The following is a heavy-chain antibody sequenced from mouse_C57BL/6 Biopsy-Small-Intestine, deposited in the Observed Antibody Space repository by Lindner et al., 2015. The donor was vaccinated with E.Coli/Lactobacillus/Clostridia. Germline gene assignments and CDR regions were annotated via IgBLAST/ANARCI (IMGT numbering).Heavy chain of an antibody. Sequence: VQLQESGPELVKPGASVKISCKASGYSFTGNYMHWVKQSSEKSLEWIGEINPSTGGTSYNQKFKGKATLTVDKSSSTAYMQLKSLTSEGSAVYYCARGGYYFSYWFFDVWGTGTTVTVSS. CDR1: GYSFTGNY. J-gene: IGHJ1*03. D-gene: IGHD2-3*01. CDR3: ARGGYYFSYWFFDV. CDR2: INPSTGGT. V-gene: IGHV1-43*01.